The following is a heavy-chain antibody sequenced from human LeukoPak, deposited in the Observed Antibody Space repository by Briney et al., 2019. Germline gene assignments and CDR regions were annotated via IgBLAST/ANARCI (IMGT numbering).Heavy chain of an antibody. CDR1: GYTLTELS. Sequence: ASVKVSCKVSGYTLTELSMHWVRQAPGKGLEWMGGFDPEDGETIYAQKFQGRVTMTEDTSTDTAYMELSSLRSEDTAVYYCARDGCSGGSCYFYYYYYMDVWGKGTTVTVSS. D-gene: IGHD2-15*01. J-gene: IGHJ6*03. CDR3: ARDGCSGGSCYFYYYYYMDV. CDR2: FDPEDGET. V-gene: IGHV1-24*01.